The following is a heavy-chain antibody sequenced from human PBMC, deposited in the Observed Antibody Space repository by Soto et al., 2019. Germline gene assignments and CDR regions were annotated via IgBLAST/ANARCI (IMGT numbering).Heavy chain of an antibody. J-gene: IGHJ4*02. V-gene: IGHV1-69*02. CDR2: MIPILGKA. Sequence: GASVKVSCKASGGTFSSYTISWVRQAPGQGLEWMGRMIPILGKASYAQKFQGRVTMTTNTSTSTAYMELSSLRSEDTAVYYCARTLYGDNVDYWGQGTLVT. CDR1: GGTFSSYT. D-gene: IGHD4-17*01. CDR3: ARTLYGDNVDY.